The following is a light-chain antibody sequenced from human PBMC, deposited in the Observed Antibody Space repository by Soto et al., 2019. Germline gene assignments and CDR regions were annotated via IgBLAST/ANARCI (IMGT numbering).Light chain of an antibody. Sequence: EIVMTQSPATLSVSTGERATLSCRASQSVSSNLAWYQQKPGQAPRLLIYGASTRATGLPARLSRSGSWTEFTLTISSLQSEDFGVYYCQQYNNWPRTFGQGTKVDIK. J-gene: IGKJ1*01. V-gene: IGKV3-15*01. CDR3: QQYNNWPRT. CDR1: QSVSSN. CDR2: GAS.